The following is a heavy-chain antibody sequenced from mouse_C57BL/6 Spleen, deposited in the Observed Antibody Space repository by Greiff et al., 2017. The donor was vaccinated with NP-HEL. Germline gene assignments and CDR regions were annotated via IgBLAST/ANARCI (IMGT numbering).Heavy chain of an antibody. J-gene: IGHJ1*03. CDR3: TRDGYGSSSYWYFDV. D-gene: IGHD1-1*01. CDR1: GFTFSSYA. CDR2: ISSGGDYI. Sequence: EVKLVESGEGLVKPGGSLKLSCAASGFTFSSYAMSWVRQTPEKRLEWVAYISSGGDYIYYADTVKGRFTISRDNARNTLYLHMSSLKSEDTAMYYCTRDGYGSSSYWYFDVWGTGTTVTVSS. V-gene: IGHV5-9-1*02.